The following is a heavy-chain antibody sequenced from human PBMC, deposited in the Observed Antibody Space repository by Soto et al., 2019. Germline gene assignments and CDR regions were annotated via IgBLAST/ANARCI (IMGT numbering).Heavy chain of an antibody. J-gene: IGHJ6*02. CDR2: ISGGGGAK. CDR1: GFTFNSYF. CDR3: AKSLTASNFRLDV. V-gene: IGHV3-23*01. D-gene: IGHD7-27*01. Sequence: GGSLRLSCTASGFTFNSYFMSRVRQAPGEGLEWISAISGGGGAKYYSDSVKGRFTISRDNSNNTLYLQMNSLRADDTAVYYCAKSLTASNFRLDVWGHGTRVTVS.